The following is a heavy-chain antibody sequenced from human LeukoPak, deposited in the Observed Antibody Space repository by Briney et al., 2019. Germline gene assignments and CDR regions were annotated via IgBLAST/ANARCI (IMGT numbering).Heavy chain of an antibody. CDR2: ISAYNGNT. CDR3: ARARIVGSRGYFDY. J-gene: IGHJ4*02. Sequence: GASVKVSCKASGYTFTSYGISWVRQAPGQGLEWMGWISAYNGNTNYAQKLQGRVTMTTDTSTSTAFMELRSLRSDDTVVYCCARARIVGSRGYFDYWGQGTLVTVSS. D-gene: IGHD1-26*01. V-gene: IGHV1-18*01. CDR1: GYTFTSYG.